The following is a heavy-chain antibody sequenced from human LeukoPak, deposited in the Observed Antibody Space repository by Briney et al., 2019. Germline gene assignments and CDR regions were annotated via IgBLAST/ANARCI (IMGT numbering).Heavy chain of an antibody. V-gene: IGHV1-69*05. D-gene: IGHD3-22*01. CDR3: ARGELGDSSGFSFFDY. CDR2: VIAIFDRV. J-gene: IGHJ4*02. CDR1: GYTFTSYG. Sequence: SVKVSCKASGYTFTSYGISWVRQAPGQGLAWMGGVIAIFDRVQYGQKFQGRATITTDKSTSTAYMELSSLTSEDTGVYYCARGELGDSSGFSFFDYWGQGTLVTVSS.